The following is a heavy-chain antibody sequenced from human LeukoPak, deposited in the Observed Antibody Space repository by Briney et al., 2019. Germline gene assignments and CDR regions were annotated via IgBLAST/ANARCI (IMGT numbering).Heavy chain of an antibody. CDR1: GFTFGDYA. CDR3: SRGSSSWYYYYMDV. V-gene: IGHV3-49*04. Sequence: GGSLRLSCTASGFTFGDYAMSWVRQAPGKGLEWVGFIRSKAYGGTTEYAASVKGRFTISRDDSKSIAYLQMNSLKTEDTAVYYCSRGSSSWYYYYMDVWGKGTTVTVSS. D-gene: IGHD6-13*01. J-gene: IGHJ6*03. CDR2: IRSKAYGGTT.